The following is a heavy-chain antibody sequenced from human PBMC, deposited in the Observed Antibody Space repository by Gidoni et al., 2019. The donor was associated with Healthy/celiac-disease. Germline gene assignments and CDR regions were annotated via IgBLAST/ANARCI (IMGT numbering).Heavy chain of an antibody. J-gene: IGHJ5*02. Sequence: QVQLVESGGGVVQPGRSLSRPCEAPGFPFSSYAMHGVRQAPGKGLEWVAVISYDGSNKYYADSVKGRFTISRDNSKNTLYLQMNSLRAEDTAVYYCAREKTTVTTQGWFDPWGQGTLVTVSS. CDR3: AREKTTVTTQGWFDP. V-gene: IGHV3-30-3*01. D-gene: IGHD4-17*01. CDR1: GFPFSSYA. CDR2: ISYDGSNK.